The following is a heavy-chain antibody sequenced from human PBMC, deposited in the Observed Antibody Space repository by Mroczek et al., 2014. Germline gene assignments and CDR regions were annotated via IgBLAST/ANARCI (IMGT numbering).Heavy chain of an antibody. V-gene: IGHV3-30-3*01. J-gene: IGHJ4*02. D-gene: IGHD3-22*01. CDR1: GFTFSSYA. CDR2: ISYDGSNK. Sequence: QVQLVQSGGGVVQPGRSLRLSCAASGFTFSSYAMHWVRQAPGKGLEWVAVISYDGSNKYYADSVKGRFTISRDNSKNTLYLQMNSLRAEDTAVYYCARDQGSGYYSPLHYFDYWAREPLVTVS. CDR3: ARDQGSGYYSPLHYFDY.